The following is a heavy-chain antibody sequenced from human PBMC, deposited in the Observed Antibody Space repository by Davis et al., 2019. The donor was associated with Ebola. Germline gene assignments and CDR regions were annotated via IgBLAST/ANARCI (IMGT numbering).Heavy chain of an antibody. Sequence: PSETLSLTCAVYGASFSGYYWSRIRWPTAQGLEWIGDINHSGITNYNPSLQSRVTISVNTSKNQFSMKRSSVTAADTAVYYCARDKGEWYSSSHPPRGRFEPWGQGTLVTVSS. CDR1: GASFSGYY. J-gene: IGHJ5*02. CDR3: ARDKGEWYSSSHPPRGRFEP. D-gene: IGHD6-13*01. CDR2: INHSGIT. V-gene: IGHV4-34*01.